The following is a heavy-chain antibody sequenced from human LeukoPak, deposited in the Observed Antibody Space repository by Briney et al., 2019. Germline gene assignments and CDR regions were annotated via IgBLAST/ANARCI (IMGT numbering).Heavy chain of an antibody. CDR2: ISYDGSNK. V-gene: IGHV3-30-3*01. J-gene: IGHJ6*02. CDR1: GFTFSSYA. CDR3: AKDGGAVTRFQNYYYGMDV. Sequence: GGSLRLSCAASGFTFSSYAMHWVRQAPGKGLEWVAVISYDGSNKYYADSVKGRFTISRDNSKNTLYLQMNSLRVEDTAVYFCAKDGGAVTRFQNYYYGMDVWGQGTTVTVSS. D-gene: IGHD4-17*01.